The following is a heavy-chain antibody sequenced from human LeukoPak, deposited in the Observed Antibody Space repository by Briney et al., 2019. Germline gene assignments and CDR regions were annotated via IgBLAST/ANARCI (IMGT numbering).Heavy chain of an antibody. V-gene: IGHV5-51*01. D-gene: IGHD5-24*01. CDR3: ARGCVCPHTMAEAFDI. J-gene: IGHJ3*02. Sequence: GESLKISCKGSGYSFTSYWIGWARQMPGKGLEWMGIIYPGDSDTRYSPSFQGQVTISADKSISTAYLQWSSLKASDTAMYYCARGCVCPHTMAEAFDIWGQGTMVTVSS. CDR2: IYPGDSDT. CDR1: GYSFTSYW.